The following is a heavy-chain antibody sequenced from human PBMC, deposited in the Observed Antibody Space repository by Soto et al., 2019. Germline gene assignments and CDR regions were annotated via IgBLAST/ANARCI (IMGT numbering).Heavy chain of an antibody. D-gene: IGHD3-16*01. CDR3: GRHENPPGGDDY. CDR1: GGSISSGSYY. J-gene: IGHJ4*02. Sequence: QLQLQASGPGLVKPSETLSLTCTVSGGSISSGSYYWGWIRQTPGKGLEWIGSSYSSGNTNYNPSLKRRVPTSVDTSKNQFTLRLSSVTAADTAVYYCGRHENPPGGDDYWGQGTQVTVSS. V-gene: IGHV4-39*01. CDR2: SYSSGNT.